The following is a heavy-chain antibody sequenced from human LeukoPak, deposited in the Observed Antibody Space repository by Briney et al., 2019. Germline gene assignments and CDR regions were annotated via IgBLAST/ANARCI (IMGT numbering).Heavy chain of an antibody. CDR1: GGSISSYY. Sequence: SETLSLTCTVSGGSISSYYWSWIRQPPGKRLEWIGYIYYSGSTNYNPSLKSRVTISVDTSKNQFSLKLSSVTAADTAVYYCARQPSKMYYFDYWGQGTLVTVSS. CDR2: IYYSGST. V-gene: IGHV4-59*08. J-gene: IGHJ4*02. CDR3: ARQPSKMYYFDY.